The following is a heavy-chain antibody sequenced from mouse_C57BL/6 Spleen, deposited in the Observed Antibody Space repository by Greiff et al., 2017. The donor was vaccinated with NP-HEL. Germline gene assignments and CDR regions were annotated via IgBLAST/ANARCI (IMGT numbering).Heavy chain of an antibody. CDR3: ARDYYYGSSHGGYFDV. D-gene: IGHD1-1*01. CDR2: IYPGDGDT. J-gene: IGHJ1*03. V-gene: IGHV1-82*01. CDR1: GYAFSSSW. Sequence: QVQLQQSGPELVKPGASVKISCKASGYAFSSSWMNWVKQRPGKGLEWIGRIYPGDGDTNYNGKFKGKATLTADKSSSTAYMQLSSLTSEDSAVYFCARDYYYGSSHGGYFDVWGTGTTVTVSS.